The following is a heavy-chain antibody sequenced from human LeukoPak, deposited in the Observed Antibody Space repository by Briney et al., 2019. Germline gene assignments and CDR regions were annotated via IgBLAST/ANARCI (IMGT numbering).Heavy chain of an antibody. Sequence: PSETLSLTCTVSGGSISSGGYYWSWIRQHPGKGLEWIGYIYYSGSTYYNPSLKSRVTISVDTSKNQFSLKLSSVTAADTAVYYCARDVPDYDILTGYYFGAFDIWGQGTMVTVSS. CDR1: GGSISSGGYY. CDR3: ARDVPDYDILTGYYFGAFDI. J-gene: IGHJ3*02. V-gene: IGHV4-31*03. D-gene: IGHD3-9*01. CDR2: IYYSGST.